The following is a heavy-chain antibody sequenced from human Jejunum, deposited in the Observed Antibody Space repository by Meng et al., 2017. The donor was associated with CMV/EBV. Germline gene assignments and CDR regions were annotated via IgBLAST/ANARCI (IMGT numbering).Heavy chain of an antibody. Sequence: SGFPFINSAVRWVRQALGKGLEWVSSISGGGGDKFYADPVRGRFTISRDNSKNTVYLQMNGLGAEDTAVYYCTKGVSGPLYYFDHWGQGMLVTVSS. V-gene: IGHV3-23*01. CDR3: TKGVSGPLYYFDH. CDR1: GFPFINSA. CDR2: ISGGGGDK. D-gene: IGHD2-15*01. J-gene: IGHJ4*02.